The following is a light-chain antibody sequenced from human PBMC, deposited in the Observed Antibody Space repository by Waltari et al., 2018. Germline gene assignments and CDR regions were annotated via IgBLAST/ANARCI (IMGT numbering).Light chain of an antibody. Sequence: QPVLTQPPSVSGAPGQRVTISCTGISTNIGAGYDVHWYQQFPGTAPKLLTYGINNRPSALPSRVSDAKSGTSAPLEITGLQAEDEAQYYCQSYGSSLIALLFGGGSKLTV. CDR2: GIN. CDR1: STNIGAGYD. V-gene: IGLV1-40*01. J-gene: IGLJ2*01. CDR3: QSYGSSLIALL.